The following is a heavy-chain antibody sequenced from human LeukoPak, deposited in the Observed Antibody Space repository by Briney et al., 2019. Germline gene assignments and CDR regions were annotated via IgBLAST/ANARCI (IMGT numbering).Heavy chain of an antibody. D-gene: IGHD2-2*01. CDR1: GYTFTGYY. CDR2: INPNSGGT. V-gene: IGHV1-2*02. J-gene: IGHJ3*02. Sequence: ASVKVSCKASGYTFTGYYMHWVRQAPGQGLEWMGWINPNSGGTNYAQKFQGRVTMTRDTSISTAYMELSRLRSDDTAVYYCAILIIVVVPAANHDAFDIWGQGTMVTVSS. CDR3: AILIIVVVPAANHDAFDI.